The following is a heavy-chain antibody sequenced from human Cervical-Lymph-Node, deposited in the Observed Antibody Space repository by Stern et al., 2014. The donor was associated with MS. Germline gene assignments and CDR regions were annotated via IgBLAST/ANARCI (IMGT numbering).Heavy chain of an antibody. CDR1: GFTFTTSG. D-gene: IGHD2-2*02. J-gene: IGHJ4*02. CDR3: ANAAALSCRSPSCYKAFEY. Sequence: VQLVESGGGVVQPGGSLRLSCVASGFTFTTSGMHWVRQAPGKGLAWVAVISYDGSKQYDGDSVKGRFTISRDNSKNTVYLQMNSLRPEDTAVYYCANAAALSCRSPSCYKAFEYWGQGILVTVSS. V-gene: IGHV3-30*18. CDR2: ISYDGSKQ.